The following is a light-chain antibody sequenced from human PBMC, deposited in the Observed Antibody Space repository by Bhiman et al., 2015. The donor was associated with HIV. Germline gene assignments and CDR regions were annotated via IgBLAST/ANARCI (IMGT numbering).Light chain of an antibody. J-gene: IGLJ3*02. CDR2: YDT. CDR3: QVWDSSSDHRM. CDR1: NIESKH. V-gene: IGLV3-21*04. Sequence: GSVAPGETARITCGGNNIESKHVHWYQQKPGQAPVVVIYYDTDRPSGIPERFSGSNSGNTATLTISRVEAGDEADYYCQVWDSSSDHRMFGGGTKLTVL.